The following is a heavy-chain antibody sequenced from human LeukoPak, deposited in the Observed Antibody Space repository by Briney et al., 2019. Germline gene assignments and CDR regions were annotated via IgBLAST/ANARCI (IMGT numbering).Heavy chain of an antibody. J-gene: IGHJ4*02. Sequence: GGSLRLSCVASGLIFTYSDFNWIRQAPGKGLEWLSTITRSSSNLYYADSVKGRFTTSRDDAKDSVYLQMENLRVEDTAIYYCARNFDSWGQGTLVTVSS. CDR2: ITRSSSNL. V-gene: IGHV3-69-1*02. CDR1: GLIFTYSD. CDR3: ARNFDS.